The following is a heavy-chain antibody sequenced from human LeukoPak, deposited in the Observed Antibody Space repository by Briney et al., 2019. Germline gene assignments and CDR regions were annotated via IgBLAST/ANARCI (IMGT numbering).Heavy chain of an antibody. CDR1: GFTFSSYW. CDR2: INSDGSST. CDR3: ARDGMVRGVMTAPPAYYCYYYGMDV. J-gene: IGHJ6*02. Sequence: PGGSLRLSCAASGFTFSSYWMRWVRQAPGKGLVWVSRINSDGSSTSYADSVKGRFTISRDNAKNTLYLQMNSLRAEDTAVYYCARDGMVRGVMTAPPAYYCYYYGMDVWGQGTTVTVSS. D-gene: IGHD3-10*01. V-gene: IGHV3-74*01.